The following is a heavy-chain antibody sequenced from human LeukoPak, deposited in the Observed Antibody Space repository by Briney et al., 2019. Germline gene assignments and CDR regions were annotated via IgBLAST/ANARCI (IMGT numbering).Heavy chain of an antibody. V-gene: IGHV3-7*01. CDR2: IKQDGSEK. J-gene: IGHJ5*02. CDR1: GFSFSIYW. Sequence: GGSLRLSCAVSGFSFSIYWVSWVRQAPGKGLEWVANIKQDGSEKYYMDSVKGRFTISRDNAKNSLYLQMNSLRAEDTAVYYCARGSGQQYYDFWSGQPYNWFDHWGQGTLVTVSS. CDR3: ARGSGQQYYDFWSGQPYNWFDH. D-gene: IGHD3-3*01.